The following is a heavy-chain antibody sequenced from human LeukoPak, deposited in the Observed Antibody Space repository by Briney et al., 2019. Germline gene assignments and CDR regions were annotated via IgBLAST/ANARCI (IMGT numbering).Heavy chain of an antibody. CDR2: IWYGGSNK. CDR3: AKDLAGYGGNNAFDI. CDR1: GFTFSSYG. J-gene: IGHJ3*02. D-gene: IGHD4-23*01. V-gene: IGHV3-30*02. Sequence: GGSLRLSCAASGFTFSSYGMHWVRQAPGKGLEWVAVIWYGGSNKYYADSVKGRFTISRDNSKNTLYLQMNSLRAEDTAVYYCAKDLAGYGGNNAFDIWGQGTMVTVSS.